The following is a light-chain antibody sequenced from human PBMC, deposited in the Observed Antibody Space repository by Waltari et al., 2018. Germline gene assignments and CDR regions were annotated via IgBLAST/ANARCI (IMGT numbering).Light chain of an antibody. CDR2: AGS. J-gene: IGLJ1*01. CDR3: CSYAGSSTYV. V-gene: IGLV2-23*01. Sequence: QSALTQPASVSGSPGQSITISCTGTSRDVGTSNLVSWYQQHPGKAPKLMISAGSKRPSGVSNRFSGSKSGNTASLTISGLQAEDEADYYCCSYAGSSTYVFGTGTKVTVL. CDR1: SRDVGTSNL.